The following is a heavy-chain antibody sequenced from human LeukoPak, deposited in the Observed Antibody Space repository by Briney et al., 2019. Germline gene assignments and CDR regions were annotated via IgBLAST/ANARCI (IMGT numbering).Heavy chain of an antibody. V-gene: IGHV1-46*01. J-gene: IGHJ4*02. Sequence: GASVKDSCKASGYTFINYYLHWVRPAPGQGLEWMGIITPSGGTTSYVQRFKGRVTMNRDMSKSTVYMDLSSLRSEDTAVYYCAREGSSYTQKNFDFWGQGTLVTVSS. CDR1: GYTFINYY. CDR3: AREGSSYTQKNFDF. CDR2: ITPSGGTT. D-gene: IGHD2-15*01.